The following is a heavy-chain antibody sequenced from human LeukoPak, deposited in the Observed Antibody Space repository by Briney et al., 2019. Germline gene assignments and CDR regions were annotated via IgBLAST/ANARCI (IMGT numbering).Heavy chain of an antibody. CDR1: GFTFSDYY. CDR3: ARDGGSGWRGTVRF. Sequence: GGSLRLSCAASGFTFSDYYMSWIRQAPGKGLEWVSYISSSGSTIYYANSVKGRFTISRDNSKNTLYLQMSSLRAEDTAVYYCARDGGSGWRGTVRFWGQGTMLIVSS. CDR2: ISSSGSTI. J-gene: IGHJ3*01. V-gene: IGHV3-11*04. D-gene: IGHD6-19*01.